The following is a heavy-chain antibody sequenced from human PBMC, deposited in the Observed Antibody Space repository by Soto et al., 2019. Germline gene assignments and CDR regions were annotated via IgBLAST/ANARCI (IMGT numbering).Heavy chain of an antibody. D-gene: IGHD3-10*01. CDR2: IYYSGST. J-gene: IGHJ6*02. CDR1: GGSISSYY. V-gene: IGHV4-59*01. CDR3: ARDLLWFGEKVNYYYYYGMDV. Sequence: SKTLSLTCTVSGGSISSYYWSWIRQPPGKGLEWIGYIYYSGSTNYNPSLKSRVTISVDTSKNQFSLKLSSVTAADTAVYYCARDLLWFGEKVNYYYYYGMDVWGQGTTVTVSS.